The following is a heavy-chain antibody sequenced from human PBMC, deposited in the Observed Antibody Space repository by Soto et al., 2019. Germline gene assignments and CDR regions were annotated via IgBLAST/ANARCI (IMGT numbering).Heavy chain of an antibody. J-gene: IGHJ4*02. Sequence: EVQLVESGGDLVQPGGSLKLSCAVSGFTFSGSAMHWVRQASGKGLEWVGRIRSKSNSYATAYAASVKGRFTISRDDSKNTAYLQMNSLKTEDTAVCYCTRGYGDYVRDYWGQGTLVTVSS. CDR3: TRGYGDYVRDY. V-gene: IGHV3-73*01. CDR1: GFTFSGSA. CDR2: IRSKSNSYAT. D-gene: IGHD4-17*01.